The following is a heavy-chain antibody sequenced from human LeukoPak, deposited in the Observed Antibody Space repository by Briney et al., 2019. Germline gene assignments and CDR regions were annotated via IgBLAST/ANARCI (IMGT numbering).Heavy chain of an antibody. V-gene: IGHV3-11*01. Sequence: GGSLRLSCAASGFTFSDYYMSWVRQAPGKGLEWVSYISSSGSTIYYADSVKCRFTISRDNAKNSLYLQMNSLRAEDTAVYYCASWYYYDSSGLRWGQGTLVTVSS. CDR2: ISSSGSTI. D-gene: IGHD3-22*01. CDR3: ASWYYYDSSGLR. J-gene: IGHJ4*02. CDR1: GFTFSDYY.